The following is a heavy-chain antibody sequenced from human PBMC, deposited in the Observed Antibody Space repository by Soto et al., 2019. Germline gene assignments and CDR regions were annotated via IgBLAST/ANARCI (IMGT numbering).Heavy chain of an antibody. D-gene: IGHD4-17*01. CDR1: GGTFSSYA. Sequence: SVKVSCKASGGTFSSYAISWVRQAPGQGLEWMGGIIPIFGTANYAQKFQGRVTITADESTSTAYMELSSLRSEDTAVYYCALPYDYGGNRDAFDIWVQGTMVTVAS. CDR3: ALPYDYGGNRDAFDI. V-gene: IGHV1-69*13. CDR2: IIPIFGTA. J-gene: IGHJ3*02.